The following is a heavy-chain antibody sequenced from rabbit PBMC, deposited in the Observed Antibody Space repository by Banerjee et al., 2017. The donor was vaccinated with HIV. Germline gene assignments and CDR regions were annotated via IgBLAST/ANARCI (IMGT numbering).Heavy chain of an antibody. Sequence: QEQVEESGGDLVKPEGSLTLTCTASGFSFSSSYWLCWVRQVPGKGLEWIGCTYIGDGSTYYASWVISRFTISKTSSTTVTLQMTSLTAADTATYFCARDRAGDATNYLNLWGPGTLVTV. CDR2: TYIGDGST. J-gene: IGHJ4*01. V-gene: IGHV1S45*01. CDR1: GFSFSSSYW. D-gene: IGHD6-1*01. CDR3: ARDRAGDATNYLNL.